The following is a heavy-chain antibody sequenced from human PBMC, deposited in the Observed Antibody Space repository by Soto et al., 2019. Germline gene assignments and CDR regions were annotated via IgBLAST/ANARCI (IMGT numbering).Heavy chain of an antibody. CDR1: GYTFTSYA. CDR3: AREGGASYYDGSGYSPLGY. V-gene: IGHV1-3*01. CDR2: INAGNGNT. J-gene: IGHJ4*02. D-gene: IGHD3-22*01. Sequence: ASVKVSCKASGYTFTSYAMHWVRQAPGQRLEWMGWINAGNGNTKYSQKFQGRVTITRDTSASTAYMELSSLRSEDTAVYYCAREGGASYYDGSGYSPLGYWGQGTLVTVSS.